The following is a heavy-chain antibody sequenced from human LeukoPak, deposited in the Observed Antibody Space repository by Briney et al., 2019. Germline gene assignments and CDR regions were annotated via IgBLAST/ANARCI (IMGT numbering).Heavy chain of an antibody. Sequence: GGSLRLSCAASGFTFSDYYMSWIRQAPGKGLEWVSYISSSGSTIYYADSVKGRFTISRDNAKNSLYLQMNGLRAEDTAVYYCARDQYSSGWYEGWFDPWGQGTLVTVSS. J-gene: IGHJ5*02. V-gene: IGHV3-11*04. CDR2: ISSSGSTI. CDR3: ARDQYSSGWYEGWFDP. D-gene: IGHD6-19*01. CDR1: GFTFSDYY.